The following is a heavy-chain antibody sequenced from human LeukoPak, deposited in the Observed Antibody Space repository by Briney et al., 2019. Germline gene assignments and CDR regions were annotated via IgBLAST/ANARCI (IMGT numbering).Heavy chain of an antibody. D-gene: IGHD3-3*01. CDR3: ARAYDFWSGYDTFDV. CDR2: INPDGGDT. J-gene: IGHJ3*01. V-gene: IGHV1-2*02. Sequence: ASVKVPCKASGGTFSSYAISWVRQAPGQGLEWMGGINPDGGDTSYVQKFQGRVTVTRDTSINTVYMELSRLRSDDTAVYYCARAYDFWSGYDTFDVWGQGTMVTVSS. CDR1: GGTFSSYA.